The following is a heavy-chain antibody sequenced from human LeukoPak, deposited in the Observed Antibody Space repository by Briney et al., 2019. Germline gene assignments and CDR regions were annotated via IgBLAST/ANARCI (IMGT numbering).Heavy chain of an antibody. J-gene: IGHJ3*02. CDR3: ARSYRRLYSSSWYHAFDI. CDR2: INPNSGGT. Sequence: ASVKVSCKASGYTFTGYYMHWVRQAPGKGLEWMGWINPNSGGTNYAQKFQGRVTMTRDTSISTAYMELSRLRSDDTAVYYCARSYRRLYSSSWYHAFDIWGQGTMVTVSS. CDR1: GYTFTGYY. V-gene: IGHV1-2*02. D-gene: IGHD6-13*01.